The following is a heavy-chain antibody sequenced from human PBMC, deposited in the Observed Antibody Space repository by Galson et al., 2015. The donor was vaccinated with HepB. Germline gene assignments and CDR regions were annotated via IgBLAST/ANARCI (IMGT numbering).Heavy chain of an antibody. CDR3: AINMPASLIFNY. CDR2: IYPGDSDT. V-gene: IGHV5-51*03. J-gene: IGHJ4*02. CDR1: GYRFTTYW. D-gene: IGHD2-2*01. Sequence: QSGAEVKKPGESLKISCRGSGYRFTTYWIAWVRQMPGKGLEWMGMIYPGDSDTRYSPSFQGQVSISADKSISTAYLQWTSLKASDTAMYYCAINMPASLIFNYWGQGTLVTVSS.